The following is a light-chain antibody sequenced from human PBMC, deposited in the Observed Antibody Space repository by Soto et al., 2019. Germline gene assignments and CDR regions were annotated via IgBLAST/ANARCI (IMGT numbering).Light chain of an antibody. CDR2: DAS. CDR1: QRVSSY. J-gene: IGKJ1*01. CDR3: QQRTTWT. Sequence: PGERATLSCRASQRVSSYLAWYQQKPGQGPRLLIYDASKRATDIPARFTGSGSGTDFTLTISSLEPEDFAVYFCQQRTTWTFGQGTKVEV. V-gene: IGKV3-11*01.